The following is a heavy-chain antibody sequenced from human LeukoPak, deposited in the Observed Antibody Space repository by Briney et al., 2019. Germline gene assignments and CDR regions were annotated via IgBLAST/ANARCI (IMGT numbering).Heavy chain of an antibody. D-gene: IGHD5-12*01. CDR2: IYYSGST. Sequence: ASETLSLTCTVSGGSISSYYWSWIRQPPGKGLEWIGYIYYSGSTNYNPSLKSRVTISVDTSKNQFSLKLRSVTAADTAVYYCATQGYSGYDDRGSFDYWGQGTLVTVSS. CDR1: GGSISSYY. CDR3: ATQGYSGYDDRGSFDY. V-gene: IGHV4-59*12. J-gene: IGHJ4*02.